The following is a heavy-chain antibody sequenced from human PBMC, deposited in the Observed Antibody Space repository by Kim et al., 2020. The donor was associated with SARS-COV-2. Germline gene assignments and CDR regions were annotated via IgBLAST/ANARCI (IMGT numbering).Heavy chain of an antibody. Sequence: SETLSLTCTVSGGSISSYYWSWIRQPPGKGLEWIGYIYYSGSTNYNPSLKSRVTISVDTSKNQFSLKLSSVTAADTAVYYCARDSSLRVPYYGMDVWGQGTTVTVSS. CDR3: ARDSSLRVPYYGMDV. CDR1: GGSISSYY. V-gene: IGHV4-59*01. D-gene: IGHD2-2*01. J-gene: IGHJ6*02. CDR2: IYYSGST.